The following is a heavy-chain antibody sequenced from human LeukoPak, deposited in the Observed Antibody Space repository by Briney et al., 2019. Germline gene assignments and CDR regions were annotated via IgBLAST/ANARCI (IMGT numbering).Heavy chain of an antibody. CDR1: GYTFSAYG. CDR2: INPHKGDT. D-gene: IGHD5/OR15-5a*01. J-gene: IGHJ6*02. V-gene: IGHV1-18*01. Sequence: ASVKVSCKASGYTFSAYGINWVRLAPGQGLEWMASINPHKGDTVYAQKFQGRVTMITDTSTSTAYMHLRSLRSDDTAIYYCARRKYGVDYNGRDVWAQGPTVTVSS. CDR3: ARRKYGVDYNGRDV.